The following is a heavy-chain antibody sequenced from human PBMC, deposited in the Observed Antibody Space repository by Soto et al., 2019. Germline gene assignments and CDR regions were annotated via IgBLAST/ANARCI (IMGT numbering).Heavy chain of an antibody. J-gene: IGHJ6*02. CDR3: ASRGGYLRYFDRPPNYYYYGMDV. D-gene: IGHD3-9*01. Sequence: PSETLSLTCTVSGGSISSSSYYWGWIRQPPGKGLEWIGEINHSGSTNYNPSLKSRVTISVDTSKNQFSLKLSSVTAADTSVYYCASRGGYLRYFDRPPNYYYYGMDVWGQGTTVTVSS. V-gene: IGHV4-39*07. CDR1: GGSISSSSYY. CDR2: INHSGST.